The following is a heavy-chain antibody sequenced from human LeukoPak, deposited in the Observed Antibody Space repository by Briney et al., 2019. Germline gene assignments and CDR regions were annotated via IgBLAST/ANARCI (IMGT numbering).Heavy chain of an antibody. CDR3: AELGITMIGGV. CDR2: IKVVGGLQ. J-gene: IGHJ6*04. CDR1: GFTFTAYW. V-gene: IGHV3-7*01. Sequence: GGSLRLSCAASGFTFTAYWTTSVRQAPRKGLGWVANIKVVGGLQYSVDSVKGRFTISRDNAKNSLYLQMNILRAQDTPVYSFAELGITMIGGVWGKESTVTISS. D-gene: IGHD3-10*02.